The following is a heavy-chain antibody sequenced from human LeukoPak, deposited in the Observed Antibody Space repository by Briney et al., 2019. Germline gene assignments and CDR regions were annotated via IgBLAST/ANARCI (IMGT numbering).Heavy chain of an antibody. D-gene: IGHD3-3*01. CDR2: IYPGDSDT. CDR1: GYSFTSYW. Sequence: HGESLKISCKGSGYSFTSYWIGWVRQMPGKGLEWMGIIYPGDSDTRYSPSFQGQVTISADKSISTAYLQWSSLKASDTAMYYCARQYYDFWSGYPQDFDYWGQGTLVTVSS. J-gene: IGHJ4*02. V-gene: IGHV5-51*01. CDR3: ARQYYDFWSGYPQDFDY.